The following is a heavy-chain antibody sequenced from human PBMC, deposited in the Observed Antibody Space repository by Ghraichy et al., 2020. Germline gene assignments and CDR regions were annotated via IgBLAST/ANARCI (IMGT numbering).Heavy chain of an antibody. V-gene: IGHV4-4*02. D-gene: IGHD6-19*01. Sequence: SETLSLTCDYPGGYLRSNRRRLAPQPYGTGPEWHGEKYHTGRINYNSSLKSRVTISVDKSKNQLSLKLTSVTAADAAVYYCARHIAVAGTRGFDCWGQGTLLSLS. CDR3: ARHIAVAGTRGFDC. J-gene: IGHJ4*02. CDR1: GGYLRSNR. CDR2: KYHTGRI.